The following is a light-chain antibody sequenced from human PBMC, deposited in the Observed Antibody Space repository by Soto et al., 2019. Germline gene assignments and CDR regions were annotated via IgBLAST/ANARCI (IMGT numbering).Light chain of an antibody. CDR3: QHYGSSPYT. Sequence: EIVLTQSPGTLSLSPGERATLSCRASQSVSSSDLAWYQQKPGQAPRLLIYGTSSRATGVPDRISGSGSGTDFTLTISRLEPEEFAVYYCQHYGSSPYTFGQGTKLEIK. V-gene: IGKV3-20*01. CDR2: GTS. CDR1: QSVSSSD. J-gene: IGKJ2*01.